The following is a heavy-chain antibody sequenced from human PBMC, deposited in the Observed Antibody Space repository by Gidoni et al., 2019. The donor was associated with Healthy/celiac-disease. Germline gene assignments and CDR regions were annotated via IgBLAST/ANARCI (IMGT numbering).Heavy chain of an antibody. J-gene: IGHJ4*02. CDR1: GFTFSSYS. V-gene: IGHV3-23*01. CDR2: MSGSGVST. Sequence: EVQLLESGGGLVQPGGSLRLSGAASGFTFSSYSMIWVRQAPGKGLEWVSAMSGSGVSTYYADSVKGRFTISRDNSKNTLYLKMNSLRAEDTAVYYCAKGGGLGRYQLLYFFDYWGQGTLVTVSS. CDR3: AKGGGLGRYQLLYFFDY. D-gene: IGHD2-2*01.